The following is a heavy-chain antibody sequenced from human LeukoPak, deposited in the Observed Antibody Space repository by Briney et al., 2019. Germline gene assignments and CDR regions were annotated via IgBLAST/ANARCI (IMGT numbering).Heavy chain of an antibody. CDR1: GFTFSSYA. CDR2: ISYDGSNK. CDR3: ARCWASRSRYYYYGMDV. J-gene: IGHJ6*02. Sequence: GGSLRLSCAASGFTFSSYAMHWVCQAPGKGLEWVAVISYDGSNKYYADSVKGRFTISRDNSKNTLYLQMNSLRAEDTAVYYCARCWASRSRYYYYGMDVWGQGTTVTVSS. V-gene: IGHV3-30-3*01. D-gene: IGHD4/OR15-4a*01.